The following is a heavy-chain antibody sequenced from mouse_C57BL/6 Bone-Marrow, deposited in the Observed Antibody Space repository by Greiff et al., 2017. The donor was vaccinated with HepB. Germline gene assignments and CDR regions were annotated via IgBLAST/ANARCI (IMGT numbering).Heavy chain of an antibody. CDR2: IYPGDGDT. V-gene: IGHV1-82*01. CDR1: GYAFSSSW. D-gene: IGHD1-1*01. J-gene: IGHJ4*01. Sequence: VQLQQSGPELVKPGASVKISCKASGYAFSSSWMNWVKQRPGKGLEWIGRIYPGDGDTNYNGKFKGKATLTADKSSSTAYMQLSSLTSEDSAVYFCARPTTNYAMDYWGQGTSVTVSS. CDR3: ARPTTNYAMDY.